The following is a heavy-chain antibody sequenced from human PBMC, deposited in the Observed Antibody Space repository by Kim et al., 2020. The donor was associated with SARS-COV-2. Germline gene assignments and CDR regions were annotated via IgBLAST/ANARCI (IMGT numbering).Heavy chain of an antibody. D-gene: IGHD6-13*01. Sequence: AVKVSCKASGGTFSSYAISWVRQAPGQGLEWMGRIIPILGIANYTQKFQCRVTITADTSTNTAYMELSSLRSYYTTGYYWARGIAAAGAGNWFDPWGQGNLVTVSS. V-gene: IGHV1-69*04. CDR1: GGTFSSYA. J-gene: IGHJ5*02. CDR3: ARGIAAAGAGNWFDP. CDR2: IIPILGIA.